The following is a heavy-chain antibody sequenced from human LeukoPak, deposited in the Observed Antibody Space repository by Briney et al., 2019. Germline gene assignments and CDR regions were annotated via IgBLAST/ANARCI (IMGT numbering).Heavy chain of an antibody. D-gene: IGHD3-22*01. V-gene: IGHV1-69*06. Sequence: SVKVSCKASGYTFTGYYMHWVRQAPGQGLEWMGGIIPIFGTANYAQKFQGRVTITADKSTSTAYMELSSLRSEDTAVYYCASPVPSSGQTDAFDIWGQGTMVTVSS. J-gene: IGHJ3*02. CDR2: IIPIFGTA. CDR1: GYTFTGYY. CDR3: ASPVPSSGQTDAFDI.